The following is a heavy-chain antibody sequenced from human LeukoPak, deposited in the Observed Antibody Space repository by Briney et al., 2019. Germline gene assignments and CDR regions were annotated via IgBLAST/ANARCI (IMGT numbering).Heavy chain of an antibody. D-gene: IGHD6-19*01. CDR3: AKEMYSSGWWI. CDR2: ISSSGSTI. Sequence: GGSLRLSCAASGFTFSDYYMSWIRQAPGKGLEWVSYISSSGSTIYYADSVKGRFTISRDNSKNTLYLQMNSLRAEDTAVYYCAKEMYSSGWWIWGQGTMVTVSS. V-gene: IGHV3-11*04. CDR1: GFTFSDYY. J-gene: IGHJ3*02.